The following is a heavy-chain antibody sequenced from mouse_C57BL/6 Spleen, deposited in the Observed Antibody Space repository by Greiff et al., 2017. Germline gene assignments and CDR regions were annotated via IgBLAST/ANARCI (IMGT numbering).Heavy chain of an antibody. CDR1: GYTFTDYE. J-gene: IGHJ4*01. CDR3: TTLYYGNFYYAMDY. Sequence: QVQLQQSGAELVRPGASVTLSCKASGYTFTDYEMHWVKQTPVHGLEWIGAIDPETGGTAYNQKFKGKAILTADKSSSTAYMELRSLTSKDSAVYYCTTLYYGNFYYAMDYWGQVTSVTVSS. D-gene: IGHD2-1*01. V-gene: IGHV1-15*01. CDR2: IDPETGGT.